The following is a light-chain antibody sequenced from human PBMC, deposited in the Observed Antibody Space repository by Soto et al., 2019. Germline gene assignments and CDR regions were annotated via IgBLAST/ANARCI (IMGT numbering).Light chain of an antibody. CDR2: DAS. V-gene: IGKV1-5*01. Sequence: DIQLTQSPSFLSASAGDRVTITCRASQSISSYLNWYQQKPGKAPKLLIYDASSLESGVPSRFSGSGSGTEFTLTISSLQPDDFATYYCQQYNSYSITFGQGTRLEIK. J-gene: IGKJ5*01. CDR3: QQYNSYSIT. CDR1: QSISSY.